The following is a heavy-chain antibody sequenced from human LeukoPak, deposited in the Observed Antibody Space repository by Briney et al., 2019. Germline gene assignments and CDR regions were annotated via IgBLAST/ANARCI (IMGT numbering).Heavy chain of an antibody. J-gene: IGHJ6*02. CDR1: GGSISSYY. Sequence: SETLSLTCTVSGGSISSYYWSRIRQPPGKGLEWIGYIYYSGSTNYNPSLKSRVTISVDTSKNQFSLKLSSVTAADTAVYYCAREIWNDVGDYYYGMDVWGQGTTVTVSS. CDR3: AREIWNDVGDYYYGMDV. CDR2: IYYSGST. V-gene: IGHV4-59*01. D-gene: IGHD1-1*01.